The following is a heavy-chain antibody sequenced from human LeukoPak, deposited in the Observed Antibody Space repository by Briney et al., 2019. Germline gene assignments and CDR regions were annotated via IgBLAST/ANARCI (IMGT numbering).Heavy chain of an antibody. V-gene: IGHV1-46*02. CDR3: ARNPYVDGDWFDP. J-gene: IGHJ5*02. CDR2: IDPNGGST. D-gene: IGHD4-17*01. Sequence: ASVKVSCKASAYTFNGYLIHWVRQAPGQGLEWMGLIDPNGGSTGYAQRFQGRVTVTRDTSTSTVYMELSSLRSEDTAVYYCARNPYVDGDWFDPWGQGTLVIVSS. CDR1: AYTFNGYL.